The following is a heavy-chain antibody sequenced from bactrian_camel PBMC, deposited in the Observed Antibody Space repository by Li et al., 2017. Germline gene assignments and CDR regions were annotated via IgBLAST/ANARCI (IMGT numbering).Heavy chain of an antibody. J-gene: IGHJ4*01. Sequence: DVQLVESGGGLVQPGGSLRLSCAASGFTFGSYAMRWVRQAPGKGLEWVSAINSGSGSTYYADSVKGRFTISRDNARNTVYLQMSSLKPEDTSKYRCMSHSLNWAGDDWGRGTQVTVS. V-gene: IGHV3S40*01. D-gene: IGHD7*01. CDR3: MSHSLNWAGDD. CDR1: GFTFGSYA. CDR2: INSGSGST.